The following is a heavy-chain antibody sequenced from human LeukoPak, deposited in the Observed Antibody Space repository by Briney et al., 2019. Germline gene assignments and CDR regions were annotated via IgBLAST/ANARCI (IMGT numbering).Heavy chain of an antibody. D-gene: IGHD3-10*01. V-gene: IGHV1-69*04. CDR3: ARDEGSLWFGELLYYYYYGMDV. CDR2: IIPILGIA. Sequence: ASVKVSCKASGGTFSSYAISWVRQAPGQGLEWMGRIIPILGIANYAQKFQGRVTITADKSTSTAYMELSSLRSEDTAVYYCARDEGSLWFGELLYYYYYGMDVWGQGTTVTVSS. J-gene: IGHJ6*02. CDR1: GGTFSSYA.